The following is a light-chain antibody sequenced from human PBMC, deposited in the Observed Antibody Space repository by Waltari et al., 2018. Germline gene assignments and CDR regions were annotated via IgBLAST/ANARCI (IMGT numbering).Light chain of an antibody. Sequence: SYELTQAPSVSVSPGQTARITCSGAELPKRNVFLYQQKSGQAPVLVIYEDNKRPSRIPEGFSASTSDTLATLSIRGAQVDYESDFYGWTTDSSGYYGVFGGGTKLTVL. V-gene: IGLV3-10*01. CDR1: ELPKRN. CDR2: EDN. J-gene: IGLJ3*02. CDR3: WTTDSSGYYGV.